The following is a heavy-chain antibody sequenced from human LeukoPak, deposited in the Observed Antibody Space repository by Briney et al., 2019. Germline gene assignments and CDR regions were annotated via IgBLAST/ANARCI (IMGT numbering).Heavy chain of an antibody. Sequence: GASVKVSCKASGYTLSVYYLQWVRQAPGQGLEWMGWINPNTGDTDYAQKFRGRVTMTRDTSTNTAYMELSSLRSDDTAVYYCARIGYCSSTSCHFLDYWGQGTLVTVSS. J-gene: IGHJ4*02. CDR1: GYTLSVYY. D-gene: IGHD2-2*01. CDR3: ARIGYCSSTSCHFLDY. CDR2: INPNTGDT. V-gene: IGHV1-2*02.